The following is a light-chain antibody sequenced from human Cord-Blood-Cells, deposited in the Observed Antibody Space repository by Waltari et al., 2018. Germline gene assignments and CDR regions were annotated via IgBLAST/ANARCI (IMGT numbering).Light chain of an antibody. V-gene: IGLV2-14*03. Sequence: QSALTQPASVSGSPGLSLTIPCTGISRDVGGYNYSSWYQQHPGKAPKLMIYDVSNRPSGVSNRFSGSKSGNTASLTISGLQAEDEADYYCSSYTSSSTLVFGTGTKVTVL. CDR3: SSYTSSSTLV. CDR1: SRDVGGYNY. CDR2: DVS. J-gene: IGLJ1*01.